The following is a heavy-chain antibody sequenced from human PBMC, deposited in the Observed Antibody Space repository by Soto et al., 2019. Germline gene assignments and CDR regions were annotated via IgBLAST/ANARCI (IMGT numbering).Heavy chain of an antibody. D-gene: IGHD2-15*01. J-gene: IGHJ5*02. Sequence: SETLSLTCAVYGGASRGYYWSWIRQPPGKGLEWLGEINDSGSTNYNPSLKSRITISLDTSKKEISLRLSSVTAADTAVYYCARERGRYCSGESCYPFGPWGQGALVTVSS. CDR2: INDSGST. CDR1: GGASRGYY. V-gene: IGHV4-34*01. CDR3: ARERGRYCSGESCYPFGP.